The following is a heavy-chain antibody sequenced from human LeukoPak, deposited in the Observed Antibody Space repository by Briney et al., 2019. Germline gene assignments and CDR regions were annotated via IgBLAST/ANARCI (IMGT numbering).Heavy chain of an antibody. V-gene: IGHV4-34*01. Sequence: SETLSLTCAVYGGSFSGYYWSWIRQPPGKGLEWLGELKHSGSTTYNPSLESRVIISVDTSKNQFSLKLSSVTAADTAVYYCARTTTSVPGADQEGDYWGQGTLVTVSS. D-gene: IGHD2-2*01. CDR2: LKHSGST. CDR1: GGSFSGYY. CDR3: ARTTTSVPGADQEGDY. J-gene: IGHJ4*02.